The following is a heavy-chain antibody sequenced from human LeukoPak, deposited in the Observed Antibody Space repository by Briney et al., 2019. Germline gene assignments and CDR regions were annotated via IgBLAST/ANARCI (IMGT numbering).Heavy chain of an antibody. V-gene: IGHV1-2*02. Sequence: GASVKVSCKASGYTFTGYYIHWVRQAPGQGLEWMGWINPNSGGTNYAQKFQGRVTMTRDTSISTAYMELSRLRSDDTAVYYCARGVGGGYFHDAFDIWGQGTMVTVSS. CDR1: GYTFTGYY. CDR2: INPNSGGT. CDR3: ARGVGGGYFHDAFDI. J-gene: IGHJ3*02. D-gene: IGHD1-26*01.